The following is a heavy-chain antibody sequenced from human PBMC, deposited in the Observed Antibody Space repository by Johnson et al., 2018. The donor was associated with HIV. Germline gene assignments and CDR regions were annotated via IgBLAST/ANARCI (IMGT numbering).Heavy chain of an antibody. CDR2: IWYDGSNK. CDR3: AKEGGELLLDAFDI. V-gene: IGHV3-30*02. D-gene: IGHD1-26*01. Sequence: QEKLVESGGGVVQPGGSLRLSCAASGFTFSSYGMHWVRQAPGKGLEWVAVIWYDGSNKYYADSVKGRFTISRDNSKNTLYLQMNSLRAEDTAVYYCAKEGGELLLDAFDIWGQGTMVTVSS. J-gene: IGHJ3*02. CDR1: GFTFSSYG.